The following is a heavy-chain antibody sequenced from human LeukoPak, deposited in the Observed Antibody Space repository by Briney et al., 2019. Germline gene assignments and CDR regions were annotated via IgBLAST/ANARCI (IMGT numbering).Heavy chain of an antibody. V-gene: IGHV4-38-2*01. D-gene: IGHD5-12*01. J-gene: IGHJ4*02. CDR1: GFTVTNAW. CDR3: VCRGYSGYDPIDY. CDR2: IYHSGST. Sequence: GSLRLSCAASGFTVTNAWMTWVRQAPGKGLEWLGSIYHSGSTYYNPSLKSRVIISVDTSKNQFSLKLSSVTAADTAVYYCVCRGYSGYDPIDYWGQGTLVTVSS.